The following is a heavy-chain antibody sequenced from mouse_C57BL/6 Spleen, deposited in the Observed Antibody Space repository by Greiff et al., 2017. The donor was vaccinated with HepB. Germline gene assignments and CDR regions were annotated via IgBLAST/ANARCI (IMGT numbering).Heavy chain of an antibody. CDR3: TTSYDGYSRLAY. Sequence: EVQVVESGAELVRPGASVKLSCTASGFNIKDDYMHWVKQRPEQGLEWIGWIDPENGDTEYASKFQGKATITADTSSNTAYLQLSSLTSEDTAVYYCTTSYDGYSRLAYWGQGTLVTVSA. V-gene: IGHV14-4*01. J-gene: IGHJ3*01. CDR2: IDPENGDT. CDR1: GFNIKDDY. D-gene: IGHD2-3*01.